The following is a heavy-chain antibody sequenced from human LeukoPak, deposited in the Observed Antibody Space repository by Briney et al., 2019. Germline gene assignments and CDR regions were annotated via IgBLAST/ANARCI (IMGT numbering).Heavy chain of an antibody. J-gene: IGHJ5*02. Sequence: GGSLRLSCAASGFTFSTYSMTWVRQGPGKGLEWVSSIYPSGDSTFYAGSVKGRFTISRDNSKNTLYLQMNSLRAEDTAVYYCARDGLNKFDPWGQGTLVTVSS. CDR3: ARDGLNKFDP. CDR2: IYPSGDST. V-gene: IGHV3-23*01. CDR1: GFTFSTYS. D-gene: IGHD4/OR15-4a*01.